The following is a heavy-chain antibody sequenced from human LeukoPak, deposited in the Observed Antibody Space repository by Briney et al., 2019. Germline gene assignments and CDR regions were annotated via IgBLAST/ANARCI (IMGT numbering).Heavy chain of an antibody. D-gene: IGHD1-1*01. J-gene: IGHJ4*02. Sequence: VASVKVSCKTSGYSFTDNYVQWVRQAPGQGLEWIGWINPDSGFTNYAQKFQGRVTMTRDTSISTAYMEVRRLRPDDTAVYYCAPTPEAYTSNWNVWGQGTLVTVSS. CDR3: APTPEAYTSNWNV. CDR1: GYSFTDNY. CDR2: INPDSGFT. V-gene: IGHV1-2*02.